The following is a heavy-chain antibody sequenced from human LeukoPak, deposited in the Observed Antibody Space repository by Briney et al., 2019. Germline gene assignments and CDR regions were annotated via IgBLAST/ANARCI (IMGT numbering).Heavy chain of an antibody. D-gene: IGHD5-18*01. CDR2: ISSSTSYI. Sequence: GGSLRLSCATSGFPFSSYGFLWVRQAPGKGLEWVSSISSSTSYIYYAASVRGRFTISRDNAKNSLYLQMNSLRAEDTAVYYCARDQNSYGYCYFDYWGQGTLVTASS. J-gene: IGHJ4*02. V-gene: IGHV3-21*01. CDR1: GFPFSSYG. CDR3: ARDQNSYGYCYFDY.